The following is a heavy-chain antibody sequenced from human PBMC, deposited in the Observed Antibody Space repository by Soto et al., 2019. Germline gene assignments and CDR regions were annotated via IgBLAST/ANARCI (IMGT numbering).Heavy chain of an antibody. Sequence: EVQLLESGGGLVQPGGSLRLSCAASGFTFSSYAMSWVRQAPGKGLEWVSAISGSGGSTYYADSVKGRFTISRDNSKNTLYLQMNSLRAEDTAVYYCAKGGLRFLEWLFPGVFIYWGQGTLVTVSS. V-gene: IGHV3-23*01. CDR2: ISGSGGST. CDR1: GFTFSSYA. J-gene: IGHJ4*02. D-gene: IGHD3-3*01. CDR3: AKGGLRFLEWLFPGVFIY.